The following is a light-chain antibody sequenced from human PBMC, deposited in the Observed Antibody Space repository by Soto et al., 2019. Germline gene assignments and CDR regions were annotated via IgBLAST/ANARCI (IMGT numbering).Light chain of an antibody. J-gene: IGKJ2*01. CDR2: KTS. V-gene: IGKV1-5*03. CDR3: LQYHSYSYT. CDR1: QSITSW. Sequence: DIQMTQSPSTLSASVGDRVTITCRASQSITSWLAWFQQKPGKAPKLLIYKTSTLESGVPSRFSGSGSGTEFTLTISSLQPDDFATYYCLQYHSYSYTFGQGTKLEIK.